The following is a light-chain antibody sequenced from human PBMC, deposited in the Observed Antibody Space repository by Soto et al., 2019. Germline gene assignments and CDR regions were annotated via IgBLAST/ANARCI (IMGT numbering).Light chain of an antibody. Sequence: EVVMTQSPATLSVSPGERATLSCRASQSISSNLGWYQQKPGQAPRLLISGASTRATGIPARFSGSGSGTEFTLTISSLQSEDFAVYYCHQYNNWPLTFGGGTKVEIK. CDR1: QSISSN. CDR3: HQYNNWPLT. CDR2: GAS. V-gene: IGKV3-15*01. J-gene: IGKJ4*01.